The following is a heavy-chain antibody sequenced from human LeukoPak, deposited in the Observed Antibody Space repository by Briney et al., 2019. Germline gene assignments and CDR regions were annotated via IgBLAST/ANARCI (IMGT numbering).Heavy chain of an antibody. CDR3: ARAGQGYCTSTSCYLSLDF. CDR2: IYHSGST. D-gene: IGHD2-2*01. J-gene: IGHJ4*02. Sequence: SETLSLTCTVSGGSISSGGYYWSWIRQPPGEGLEWIGYIYHSGSTYYNPSLKSRVAMSIDKSKNQFSLNVNSVTAADTAVYYCARAGQGYCTSTSCYLSLDFWGQGTLVTVSS. CDR1: GGSISSGGYY. V-gene: IGHV4-30-2*01.